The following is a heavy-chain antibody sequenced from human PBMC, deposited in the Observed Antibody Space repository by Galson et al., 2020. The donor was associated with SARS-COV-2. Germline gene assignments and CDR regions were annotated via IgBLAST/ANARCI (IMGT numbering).Heavy chain of an antibody. D-gene: IGHD6-13*01. V-gene: IGHV3-11*04. Sequence: NSGGSMRLSCAASGFTFSDYYMSCIRQAPGKGLEWVSYISSSGDTIYYADSVKGRFTMSRDNAKNSLYLQMNSLRAEDTAVYYCAREVRSSNNDAFDIWGQGTMVTVSS. CDR2: ISSSGDTI. CDR1: GFTFSDYY. J-gene: IGHJ3*02. CDR3: AREVRSSNNDAFDI.